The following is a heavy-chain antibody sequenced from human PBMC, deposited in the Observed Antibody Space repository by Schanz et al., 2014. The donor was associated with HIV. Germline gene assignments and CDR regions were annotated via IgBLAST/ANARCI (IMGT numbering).Heavy chain of an antibody. J-gene: IGHJ4*02. D-gene: IGHD3-3*01. CDR1: GFTFSTYG. Sequence: QVQLVESGGGVVQPGRSLRLSCAASGFTFSTYGMHWVRQAPGKGLEWVAGISYDGTNKFYVDSVKGRFTISRDNSKNTLYLQMNSLRAEDTAVFYCAKDGSRKVRFLEGPGYYLDHWGQGALVTVSS. V-gene: IGHV3-30*18. CDR3: AKDGSRKVRFLEGPGYYLDH. CDR2: ISYDGTNK.